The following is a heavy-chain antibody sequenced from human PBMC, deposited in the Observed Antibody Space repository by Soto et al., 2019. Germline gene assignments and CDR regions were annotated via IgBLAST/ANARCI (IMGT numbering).Heavy chain of an antibody. CDR3: ARAGRAFGGAFDI. J-gene: IGHJ3*02. CDR2: MNPNSGNT. D-gene: IGHD3-10*01. CDR1: GYTFTSYD. Sequence: ASLKVSCKASGYTFTSYDINWVRQATGQGLEWMGWMNPNSGNTGYAQKFQGRVTMTRNTSISTAYMELSSLRSEDTAVYYCARAGRAFGGAFDIWGQGTMVTVSS. V-gene: IGHV1-8*01.